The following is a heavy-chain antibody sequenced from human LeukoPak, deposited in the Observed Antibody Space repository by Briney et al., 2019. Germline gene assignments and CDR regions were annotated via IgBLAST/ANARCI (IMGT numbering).Heavy chain of an antibody. CDR1: GFTFSSYW. CDR3: ARDKGTYWFDP. V-gene: IGHV3-7*01. CDR2: IKQDGREK. Sequence: GGSLRLSCAASGFTFSSYWISWVRQAPGKGLEWVANIKQDGREKYYVDSVKGRFTISRDNAKNSLYLQMNSLRAEDTAVYYCARDKGTYWFDPWGQGTLVTVSS. J-gene: IGHJ5*02. D-gene: IGHD3-10*01.